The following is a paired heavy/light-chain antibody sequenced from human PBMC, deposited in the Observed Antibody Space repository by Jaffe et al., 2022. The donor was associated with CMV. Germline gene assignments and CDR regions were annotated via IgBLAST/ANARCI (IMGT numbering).Heavy chain of an antibody. J-gene: IGHJ4*02. CDR2: IDWDDDK. Sequence: QVTLRESGPALVKPTQTLTLTCTFSGFSLSTSGMSVSWIRQPPGKALEWLARIDWDDDKYYSTSLKTRLTISKDTSKNQVVLTMTNMDPVDTATYFCARMLYHNGANPGLAYYFDSWGQGTLVTVSS. D-gene: IGHD2-2*02. CDR1: GFSLSTSGMS. V-gene: IGHV2-70*15. CDR3: ARMLYHNGANPGLAYYFDS.
Light chain of an antibody. CDR3: CSYAGSTTL. J-gene: IGLJ2*01. CDR1: SSDVGSYNL. CDR2: EVS. Sequence: QSALTQPASVSGSPGQSITISCTGTSSDVGSYNLVSWYQQHPGKAPKLMIYEVSERPSGVSNRFSGSKSGNTASLTISGLQAEDEADYYCCSYAGSTTLFGGGTKLTVL. V-gene: IGLV2-23*02.